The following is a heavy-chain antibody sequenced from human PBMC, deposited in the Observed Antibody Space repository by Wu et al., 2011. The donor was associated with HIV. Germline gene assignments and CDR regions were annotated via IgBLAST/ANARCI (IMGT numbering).Heavy chain of an antibody. CDR2: ISAYNGDT. J-gene: IGHJ4*02. Sequence: QVQLVQSGAEVKKPGASVKVSCKASGYTFTSYGISWVRQAPGQGLEWMGWISAYNGDTNYAQKLQGRVTMTTDTSTSTAYMELRSLRSDDTAVYYCARADYGSGSYYNVDGYFDYWGQGTLVTVSS. V-gene: IGHV1-18*01. D-gene: IGHD3-10*01. CDR1: GYTFTSYG. CDR3: ARADYGSGSYYNVDGYFDY.